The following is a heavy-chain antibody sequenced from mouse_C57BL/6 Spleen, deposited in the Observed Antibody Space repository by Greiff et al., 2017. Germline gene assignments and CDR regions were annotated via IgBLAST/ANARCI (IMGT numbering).Heavy chain of an antibody. V-gene: IGHV1-80*01. D-gene: IGHD1-1*01. CDR1: GYAFSSYW. CDR3: ARSGSSYVGRYFDV. J-gene: IGHJ1*03. CDR2: IYPGDGDT. Sequence: LQESGAELVKPGASVKISCKASGYAFSSYWMNWVKQRPGKGLEWIGQIYPGDGDTNYNGKFKGKATLTADKSSRTAYMQLSSLTSEDSAVYFCARSGSSYVGRYFDVWGKGTAVTVSS.